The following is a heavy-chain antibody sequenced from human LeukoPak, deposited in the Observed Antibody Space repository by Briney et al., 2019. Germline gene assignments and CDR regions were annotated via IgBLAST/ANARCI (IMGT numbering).Heavy chain of an antibody. V-gene: IGHV3-7*01. D-gene: IGHD5-24*01. CDR1: GFTFRDYW. CDR2: IKQDGSEK. CDR3: ARWLELMRNFDW. J-gene: IGHJ4*02. Sequence: PAGSLRLSCVGSGFTFRDYWLSWVRHAPGQGLEWVDHIKQDGSEKDYVASLKGRFTISRDNAKNSLYLQMNSLRAEDTAVYYCARWLELMRNFDWWGQGTLVTVSS.